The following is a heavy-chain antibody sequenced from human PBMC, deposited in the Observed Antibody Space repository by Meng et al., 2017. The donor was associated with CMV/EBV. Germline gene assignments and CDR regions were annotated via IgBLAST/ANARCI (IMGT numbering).Heavy chain of an antibody. CDR2: ISSSSSYI. Sequence: AGSLRLSCAASGFTFGSYSMNWVRQAPGKGLEWVSSISSSSSYIYYADSVKGRFTISRDNAKNSPYLQMNSLRTEDTAVYYCARAEDNVVVPAARRLYYYYYGMDVWGQGTTVTVSS. V-gene: IGHV3-21*03. CDR3: ARAEDNVVVPAARRLYYYYYGMDV. D-gene: IGHD2-2*01. CDR1: GFTFGSYS. J-gene: IGHJ6*02.